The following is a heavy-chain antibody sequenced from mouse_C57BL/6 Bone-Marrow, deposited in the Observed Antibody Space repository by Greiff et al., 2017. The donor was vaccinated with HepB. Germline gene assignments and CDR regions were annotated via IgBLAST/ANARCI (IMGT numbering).Heavy chain of an antibody. D-gene: IGHD2-3*01. Sequence: EVKVVESGGDLVKPGGSLKLSCAASGFTFSSYGMSWVRQTPDKRLEWVATISSGGSYTYYPDSVKGRFTISRDNAKNTLYLQMSSLKSEDTAMYYCARKRWLLSFAYWGQGTLVTVSA. CDR1: GFTFSSYG. CDR3: ARKRWLLSFAY. J-gene: IGHJ3*01. CDR2: ISSGGSYT. V-gene: IGHV5-6*01.